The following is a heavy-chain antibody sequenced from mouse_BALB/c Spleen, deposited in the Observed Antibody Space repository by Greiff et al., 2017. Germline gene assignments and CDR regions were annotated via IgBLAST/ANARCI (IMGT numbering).Heavy chain of an antibody. Sequence: EVKLMESGPGLVKPSQSLSLTCTVTGYSITSDYAWNWIRQFPGNKLEWMGYISYSGSTSYNPSLKSRISITRDTSKNQFFLQLNSVTTEDTATYYCARETPGYAMDNWGQGTSDPVAS. CDR1: GYSITSDYA. CDR3: ARETPGYAMDN. CDR2: ISYSGST. J-gene: IGHJ4*01. V-gene: IGHV3-2*02.